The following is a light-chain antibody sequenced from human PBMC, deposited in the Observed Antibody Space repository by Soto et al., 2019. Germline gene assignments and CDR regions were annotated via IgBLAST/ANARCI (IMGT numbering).Light chain of an antibody. CDR3: QSYDSSLSGWV. V-gene: IGLV1-40*01. J-gene: IGLJ3*02. Sequence: QSVLTQPPSVSGAPGQKVTFSCTRSGSNFGAASDVHWYQHLPGTAPKLLFQGNNNRPSGAPDRFSGSKSGTSASLAITGLQAEDEADYYCQSYDSSLSGWVFGGGTKLTVL. CDR1: GSNFGAASD. CDR2: GNN.